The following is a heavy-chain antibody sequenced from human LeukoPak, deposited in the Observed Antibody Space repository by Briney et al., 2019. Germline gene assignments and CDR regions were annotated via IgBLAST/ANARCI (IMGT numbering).Heavy chain of an antibody. Sequence: PSETLSLTCTVSGGSISSYYWSWIRQPPGKGLEWIGEINHSGSTNYNPSLKSRVTISVDTSKNQFSLKLSSVTAADTAVYYCARHYYYDSSGYRRIANTPLDYWGQGTLVTVSS. CDR3: ARHYYYDSSGYRRIANTPLDY. CDR1: GGSISSYY. J-gene: IGHJ4*02. V-gene: IGHV4-34*01. D-gene: IGHD3-22*01. CDR2: INHSGST.